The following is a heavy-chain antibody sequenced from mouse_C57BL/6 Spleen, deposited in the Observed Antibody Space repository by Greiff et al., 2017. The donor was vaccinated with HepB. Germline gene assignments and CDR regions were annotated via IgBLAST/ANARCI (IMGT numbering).Heavy chain of an antibody. CDR1: GFNIKDDY. J-gene: IGHJ3*01. V-gene: IGHV14-4*01. CDR2: IDPENGDT. D-gene: IGHD1-1*01. Sequence: VQLQQSGAELVRPGASVKLSCTASGFNIKDDYMHWVKQRPEQGLEWIGWIDPENGDTEYASKFQGKATITADTSSNTAYLQLSSLTSEDTAVYYCTPNYYGSSSAWFAYGGQGTLVTVSA. CDR3: TPNYYGSSSAWFAY.